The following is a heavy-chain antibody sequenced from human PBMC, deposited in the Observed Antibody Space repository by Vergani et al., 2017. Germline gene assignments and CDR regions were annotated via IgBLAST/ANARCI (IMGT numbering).Heavy chain of an antibody. D-gene: IGHD6-19*01. J-gene: IGHJ3*02. CDR3: AKVXRSEVAGTFGAFDI. Sequence: EVHLEESGGGLVQPGGSLRLSCAASGFTFSSYWIHWVRQAPGKGLMWVSRINSDGSSTSYADSVKGRFTISRDNAKNTLYLQMNSLRAEDTAVYYCAKVXRSEVAGTFGAFDIWGQGTMVTVSS. CDR2: INSDGSST. V-gene: IGHV3-74*01. CDR1: GFTFSSYW.